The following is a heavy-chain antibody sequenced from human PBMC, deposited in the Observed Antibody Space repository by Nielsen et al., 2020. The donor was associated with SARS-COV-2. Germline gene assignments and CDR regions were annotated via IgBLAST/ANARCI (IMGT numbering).Heavy chain of an antibody. CDR1: GFTFSRYG. CDR2: IDSSGSDT. D-gene: IGHD4/OR15-4a*01. V-gene: IGHV3-23*03. J-gene: IGHJ4*02. Sequence: GESLKISCAASGFTFSRYGMNWVRQAPGKGLEWVAVIDSSGSDTDYADSVRGRFTISRDNSRSTLYLQMNSLRAEDTAVYYCAKDRAGATYARFDLWGQGTLVTVSS. CDR3: AKDRAGATYARFDL.